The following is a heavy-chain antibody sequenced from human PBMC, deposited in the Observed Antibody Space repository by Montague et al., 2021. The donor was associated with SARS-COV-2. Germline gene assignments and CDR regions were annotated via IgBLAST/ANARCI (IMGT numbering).Heavy chain of an antibody. V-gene: IGHV4-34*01. J-gene: IGHJ4*02. Sequence: SETLSLTCAVYGGSFSVYYWSWLRQSPRSGLEWIAEINHSGTADYNPSLRSRVTMSEDMSKNQFSLKLMSVTAADTAVYYCARRTVGTSHFDYWGQGTLVTVSS. D-gene: IGHD2-8*01. CDR2: INHSGTA. CDR1: GGSFSVYY. CDR3: ARRTVGTSHFDY.